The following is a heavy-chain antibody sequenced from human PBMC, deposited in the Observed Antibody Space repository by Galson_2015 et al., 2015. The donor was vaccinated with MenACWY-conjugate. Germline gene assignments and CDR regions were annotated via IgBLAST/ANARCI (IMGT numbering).Heavy chain of an antibody. V-gene: IGHV3-11*06. J-gene: IGHJ6*03. CDR2: IDRSGTKT. Sequence: SLRLSCAASGFPFSNYYINLIRRAPGRGLEWIAYIDRSGTKTHYADSVKGRFVVSRDNAKNVLFLQMTSLTVEDTAVYYCARGIQLRFLEPPYYLDVWGRGTTVIVSS. CDR1: GFPFSNYY. CDR3: ARGIQLRFLEPPYYLDV. D-gene: IGHD3-3*01.